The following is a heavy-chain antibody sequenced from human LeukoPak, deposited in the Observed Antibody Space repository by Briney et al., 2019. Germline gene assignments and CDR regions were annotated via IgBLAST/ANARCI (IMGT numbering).Heavy chain of an antibody. V-gene: IGHV4-61*08. J-gene: IGHJ4*02. CDR2: IYYSGST. Sequence: SQTLSLTCTVSGNSISSGDNYWSWIRQPPGKGLEWIGYIYYSGSTNYNPSLKSRVTISVDTSKNQFSLKLSSVTAADTAVYYCARDLTDSSGQLDYWGQGTLVTVSS. CDR3: ARDLTDSSGQLDY. CDR1: GNSISSGDNY. D-gene: IGHD3-22*01.